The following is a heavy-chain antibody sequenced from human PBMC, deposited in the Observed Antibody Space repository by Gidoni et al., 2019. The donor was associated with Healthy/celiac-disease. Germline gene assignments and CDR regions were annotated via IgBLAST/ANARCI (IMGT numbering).Heavy chain of an antibody. CDR3: AATYCSGGSCYPYYYYGMDV. J-gene: IGHJ6*02. CDR2: INPSGGST. V-gene: IGHV1-46*01. CDR1: GYTFTSYY. Sequence: VKKPGASVKVSCKASGYTFTSYYMHWVRQDPGQGLEWMGIINPSGGSTSYAQKFQGRVTMTTDTSTSTVYMELSSLISEDTAVYYCAATYCSGGSCYPYYYYGMDVWGQGTTVTVSS. D-gene: IGHD2-15*01.